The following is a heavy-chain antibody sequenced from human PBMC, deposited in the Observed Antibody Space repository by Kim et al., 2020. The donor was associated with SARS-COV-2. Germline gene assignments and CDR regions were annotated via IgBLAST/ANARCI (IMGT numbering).Heavy chain of an antibody. CDR2: ISSGGGTK. J-gene: IGHJ6*02. CDR3: ARVDSSGWDDRKKHYYCHYGLDV. D-gene: IGHD6-19*01. V-gene: IGHV3-11*01. Sequence: GGSLRLSCAASGFTFSDYYMTWIRQAPGKGLESVAYISSGGGTKYYADSVKGRFTISRDNAKNSLNLQINSLRAEDTAVYYCARVDSSGWDDRKKHYYCHYGLDVWGQGTTVTVSS. CDR1: GFTFSDYY.